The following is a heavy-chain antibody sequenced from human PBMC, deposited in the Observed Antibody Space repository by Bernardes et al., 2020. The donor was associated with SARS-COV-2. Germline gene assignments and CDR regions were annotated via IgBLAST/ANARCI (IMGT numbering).Heavy chain of an antibody. CDR1: GFTFSSYA. J-gene: IGHJ6*02. CDR3: AKNLRKWFGGNRDYYYYYGMDV. CDR2: ISGSGGST. D-gene: IGHD3-10*01. Sequence: GGSLRLSCAASGFTFSSYAMSWVRQAPGKGLEWVSAISGSGGSTYYADSVKGRFTISRDNSKNTLYLQMNSLRAEDTAVYYCAKNLRKWFGGNRDYYYYYGMDVWGQGTTVTVSS. V-gene: IGHV3-23*01.